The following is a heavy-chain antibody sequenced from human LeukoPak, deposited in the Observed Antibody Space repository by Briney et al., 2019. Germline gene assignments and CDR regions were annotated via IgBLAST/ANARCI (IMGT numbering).Heavy chain of an antibody. CDR2: IGAYNGNT. CDR1: GYTFTSYG. CDR3: ARAYDFWSGYYTLTPTNWFDP. Sequence: ASVKVSCKASGYTFTSYGISWVRQAPGQGLEWMGWIGAYNGNTNYAQKLQGRVTITRNTSISTAYMELSSLRSEDTAVYYCARAYDFWSGYYTLTPTNWFDPWGQGTLVTVSS. V-gene: IGHV1-18*01. D-gene: IGHD3-3*01. J-gene: IGHJ5*02.